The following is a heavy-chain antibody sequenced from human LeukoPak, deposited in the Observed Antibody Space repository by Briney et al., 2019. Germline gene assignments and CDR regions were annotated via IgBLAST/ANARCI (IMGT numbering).Heavy chain of an antibody. J-gene: IGHJ4*02. Sequence: GGSLRLSCAASGFSFSSYEMNWVRQAPGKGLEWVSYISSSGSTIYYADSVKGRFTISKDNGKNSLILQINSLRAEDTAVYYCARVLDFWSGPNFDSWGQGTLVTVSS. CDR2: ISSSGSTI. CDR1: GFSFSSYE. D-gene: IGHD3-3*01. V-gene: IGHV3-48*03. CDR3: ARVLDFWSGPNFDS.